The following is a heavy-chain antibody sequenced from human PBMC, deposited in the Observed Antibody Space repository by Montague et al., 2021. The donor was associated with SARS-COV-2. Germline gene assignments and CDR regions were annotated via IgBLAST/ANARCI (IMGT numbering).Heavy chain of an antibody. J-gene: IGHJ4*02. CDR2: TYYRSKWYN. CDR1: GDSVSSNIAT. D-gene: IGHD2-2*01. CDR3: ARIPVGSKYYFDF. Sequence: CAISGDSVSSNIATWNCIRQSPSSGLEWLGRTYYRSKWYNDYAESVKSRITIDPDTSKHQFSLHLNSVTPEDTAVYYCARIPVGSKYYFDFWGQGTLVTVSS. V-gene: IGHV6-1*01.